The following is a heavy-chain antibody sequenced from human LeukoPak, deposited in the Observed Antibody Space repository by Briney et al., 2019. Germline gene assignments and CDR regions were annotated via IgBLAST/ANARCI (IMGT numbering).Heavy chain of an antibody. Sequence: SETLSLTCTVSGGSISSYYWSWIRQPPGKGLEWIGYSYHSGSTNKNPSLKSRVTISLDTSKNQFSLKLSSVTAADTAVYYCARARSITIFGVVYYFDYWGRGTLVTVSS. V-gene: IGHV4-59*12. CDR1: GGSISSYY. J-gene: IGHJ4*02. CDR3: ARARSITIFGVVYYFDY. D-gene: IGHD3-3*01. CDR2: SYHSGST.